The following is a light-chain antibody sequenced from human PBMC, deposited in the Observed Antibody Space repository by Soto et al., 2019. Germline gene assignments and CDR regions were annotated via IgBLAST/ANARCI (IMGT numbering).Light chain of an antibody. V-gene: IGKV3-15*01. J-gene: IGKJ5*01. CDR3: QQYNGWPIT. CDR1: QSVTSN. CDR2: GAS. Sequence: EIVMTQSPATLSVSPGERATLSCRASQSVTSNLAWYQQKPGRAPRLLIYGASTRATGFPARFSGSGSGTEFTLTISSLQSEDFAVYYCQQYNGWPITFGQGTRLEIK.